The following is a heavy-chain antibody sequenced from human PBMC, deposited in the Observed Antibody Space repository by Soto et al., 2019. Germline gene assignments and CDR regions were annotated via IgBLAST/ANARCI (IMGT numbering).Heavy chain of an antibody. CDR3: ARRGYSGYSLDS. CDR1: GFTFSDYS. J-gene: IGHJ5*01. D-gene: IGHD5-12*01. Sequence: PGGSLRLSCAASGFTFSDYSMNWVRQAPGKGLEWVSSISGRSTYIYYADSLKGRLTISRDNTKNSLYLQMNSLRAEDTAVYYCARRGYSGYSLDSWGQGTLVTVSS. CDR2: ISGRSTYI. V-gene: IGHV3-21*01.